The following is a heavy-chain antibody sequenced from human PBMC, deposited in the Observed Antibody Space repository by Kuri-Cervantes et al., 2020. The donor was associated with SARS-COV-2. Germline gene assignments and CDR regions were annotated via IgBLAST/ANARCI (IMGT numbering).Heavy chain of an antibody. CDR1: GYTFTGYY. CDR2: INPNSGGT. Sequence: ASVKVSCKASGYTFTGYYMHWVRQAPGQGLEWMGWINPNSGGTNYAQKFQGRVTMTEDTSTDTAYMELNSLRAEDTAVYYCARANYDFWSGYYPADYWGQGTLVTISS. CDR3: ARANYDFWSGYYPADY. D-gene: IGHD3-3*01. J-gene: IGHJ4*02. V-gene: IGHV1-2*02.